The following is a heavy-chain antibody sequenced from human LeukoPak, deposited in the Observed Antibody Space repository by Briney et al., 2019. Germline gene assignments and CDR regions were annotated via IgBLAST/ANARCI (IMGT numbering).Heavy chain of an antibody. CDR3: ARGQYQLLQNWFDP. D-gene: IGHD2-2*01. V-gene: IGHV1-69*13. J-gene: IGHJ5*02. CDR1: GGTFSSYA. CDR2: IIPIFGTA. Sequence: SVKVSCKASGGTFSSYAISWVRQAPGQGLEWMGGIIPIFGTANYAQKFQGRVTITADESTSTAYMELSSLGSEDTAVYYCARGQYQLLQNWFDPWGQGTLVTVSS.